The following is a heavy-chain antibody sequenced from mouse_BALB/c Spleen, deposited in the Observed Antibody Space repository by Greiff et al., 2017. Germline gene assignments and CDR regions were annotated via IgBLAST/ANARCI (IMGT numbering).Heavy chain of an antibody. CDR3: ARRDYDAMDY. V-gene: IGHV5-17*02. Sequence: EVKVEESGGGLVQPGGSRKLSCAASGFTFSSFGMHWVRQAPEKGLEWVAYISSGSSTIYYADTVKGRFTISRDNPKNTLFLQMTSLRSEDTAMYYCARRDYDAMDYWGQGTSVTVSS. CDR1: GFTFSSFG. CDR2: ISSGSSTI. J-gene: IGHJ4*01.